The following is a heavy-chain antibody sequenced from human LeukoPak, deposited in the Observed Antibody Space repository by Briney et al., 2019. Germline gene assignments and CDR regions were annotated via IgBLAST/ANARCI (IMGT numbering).Heavy chain of an antibody. CDR3: ARSRTYGDYGRGLDY. J-gene: IGHJ4*02. CDR1: GFTFSSYW. CDR2: IRSDGSST. Sequence: GGSLRLSCAASGFTFSSYWMHWVRQAPGKGLVWVSRIRSDGSSTTYADSVKGRFTISRDNAKNTLYLQMNSLRAEDTAVYYCARSRTYGDYGRGLDYWGQGTLVTVSS. V-gene: IGHV3-74*01. D-gene: IGHD4-17*01.